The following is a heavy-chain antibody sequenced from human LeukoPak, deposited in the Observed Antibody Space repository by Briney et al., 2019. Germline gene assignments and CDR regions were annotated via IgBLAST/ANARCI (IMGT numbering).Heavy chain of an antibody. Sequence: ASGKLSCKASGYAFTCYYMHWVRQAPGQGLEWMGCTNPNSGGATYEQKFQGRGTMTRDNTISTVYMEMSRLRSDDTDVYYRARTLAAAGDYWGQGTLVTASS. D-gene: IGHD6-13*01. CDR2: TNPNSGGA. V-gene: IGHV1-2*02. CDR3: ARTLAAAGDY. CDR1: GYAFTCYY. J-gene: IGHJ4*02.